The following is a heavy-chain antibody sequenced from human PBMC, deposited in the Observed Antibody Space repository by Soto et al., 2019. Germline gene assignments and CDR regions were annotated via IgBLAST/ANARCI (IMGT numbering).Heavy chain of an antibody. CDR2: IHSSGTT. V-gene: IGHV4-59*01. D-gene: IGHD1-26*01. Sequence: QVQLQESGPGLVKPSETVSVTCNVSGGSTSGYYWTWIRQFPGKGLEWIGYIHSSGTTTYNPSLKSRVTISIDTSKNQVYLRVTSVTAADTAIYYCARHKKWAEQGWFDPWGQGTQVTVSS. CDR3: ARHKKWAEQGWFDP. CDR1: GGSTSGYY. J-gene: IGHJ5*02.